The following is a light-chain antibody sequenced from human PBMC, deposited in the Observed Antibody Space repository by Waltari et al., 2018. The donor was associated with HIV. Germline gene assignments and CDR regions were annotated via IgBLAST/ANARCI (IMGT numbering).Light chain of an antibody. CDR2: GKN. J-gene: IGLJ3*02. V-gene: IGLV3-19*01. Sequence: SSELPQDPAVSVALGQTVRITCQGDSLRSYYPSWYQQKPGQAPVLVIYGKNNRPSGIPDRFSGSSSGNTASLTITGAQAEDEADYYCNSRDSSGNPWVFGGGTKLTVL. CDR1: SLRSYY. CDR3: NSRDSSGNPWV.